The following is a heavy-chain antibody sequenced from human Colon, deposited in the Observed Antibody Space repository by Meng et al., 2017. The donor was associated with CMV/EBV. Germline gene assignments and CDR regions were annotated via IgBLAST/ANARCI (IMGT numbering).Heavy chain of an antibody. CDR1: GYTFTDHY. CDR2: INPNSGGT. Sequence: ASVKVSCKASGYTFTDHYIHWVRQAPGQGLEWMGWINPNSGGTNYAQKFQGRVTMTRDTSINTAYMELSRLRSDDTAVYYCARDFNSHYGRYYYGMDVWGQGTTVTVSS. J-gene: IGHJ6*02. CDR3: ARDFNSHYGRYYYGMDV. V-gene: IGHV1-2*02. D-gene: IGHD3-16*01.